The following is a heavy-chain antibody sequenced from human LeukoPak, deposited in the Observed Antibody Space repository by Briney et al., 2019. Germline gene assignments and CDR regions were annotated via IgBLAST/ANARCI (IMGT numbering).Heavy chain of an antibody. CDR2: IRQDGSEK. V-gene: IGHV3-7*01. J-gene: IGHJ4*02. D-gene: IGHD5-18*01. CDR3: ARDLSGVTGYTYGRGIDY. CDR1: GFTFSNYW. Sequence: PGGSVRLSCAASGFTFSNYWMSWVRQAPGKGLEWLANIRQDGSEKYYVDSVKGRFTISRDNAKNSLYLQINSLRAEDTAVYYCARDLSGVTGYTYGRGIDYWGQGTLVTVSS.